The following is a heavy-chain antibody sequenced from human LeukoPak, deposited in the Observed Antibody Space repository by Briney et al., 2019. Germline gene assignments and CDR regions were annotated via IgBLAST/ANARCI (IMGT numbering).Heavy chain of an antibody. CDR1: GGSISSYY. V-gene: IGHV4-4*07. CDR2: IYTSGST. J-gene: IGHJ4*02. Sequence: SETLSLTCTVSGGSISSYYWSWIRQPAGKGLEWIGRIYTSGSTNYNPSLKSRVTMSVDTSKNQFSLKLSSVAAADTAVYYCARGTSSGWYDDYWGQGTLVTVSS. CDR3: ARGTSSGWYDDY. D-gene: IGHD6-19*01.